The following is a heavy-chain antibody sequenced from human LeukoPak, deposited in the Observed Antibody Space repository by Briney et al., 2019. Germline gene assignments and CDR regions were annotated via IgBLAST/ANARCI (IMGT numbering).Heavy chain of an antibody. D-gene: IGHD3-10*01. J-gene: IGHJ4*02. CDR3: AKRGVSRGYYGSGSYFEFDY. CDR1: GFTVSSNY. CDR2: IYTGGST. Sequence: GGSLRLSCAASGFTVSSNYMSWVRQAPGRGLEWVSAIYTGGSTYYADSVKGRFTISRDNSKNTLYLQMNSLRAEDTAVYYCAKRGVSRGYYGSGSYFEFDYWGQGTLVTVSS. V-gene: IGHV3-66*01.